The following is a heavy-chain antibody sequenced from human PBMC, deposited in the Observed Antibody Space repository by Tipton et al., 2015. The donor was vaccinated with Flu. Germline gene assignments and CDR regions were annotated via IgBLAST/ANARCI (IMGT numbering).Heavy chain of an antibody. V-gene: IGHV4-4*02. CDR3: ARDLGNDFWSGQGWFDP. D-gene: IGHD3-3*01. CDR2: IYHTSST. CDR1: GASISSPNW. J-gene: IGHJ5*02. Sequence: TLSLTCAVSGASISSPNWWTWVRQPPGKGLEWIGEIYHTSSTNYNPPLKSRVSISLDKSKNQFSLELNSVTAADTAIYYCARDLGNDFWSGQGWFDPWGQGTLVSVSS.